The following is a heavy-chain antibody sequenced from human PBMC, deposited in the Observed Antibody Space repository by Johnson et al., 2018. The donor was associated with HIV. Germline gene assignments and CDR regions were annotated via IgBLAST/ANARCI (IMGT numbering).Heavy chain of an antibody. CDR3: ARDKGVVARPPGAFDI. J-gene: IGHJ3*02. CDR2: IFNSGTT. V-gene: IGHV3-66*01. CDR1: GFTVSTSY. D-gene: IGHD2-15*01. Sequence: VQLVESGGGLVQPGGSLRLSCAVSGFTVSTSYMTWVRQAPGKGLDWVAVIFNSGTTCYADFVKGRFTISRDNAKNSLYLQMNSLSAEDTAVYYCARDKGVVARPPGAFDIWGQGTMVTVSS.